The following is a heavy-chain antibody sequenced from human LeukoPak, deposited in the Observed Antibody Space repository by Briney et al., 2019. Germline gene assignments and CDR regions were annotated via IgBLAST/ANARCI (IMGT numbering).Heavy chain of an antibody. CDR2: ISASGGST. J-gene: IGHJ4*02. D-gene: IGHD6-19*01. Sequence: PGGSLRLSCAASGFTFSSYAMTGVGQAPGKGLEWVSAISASGGSTYYADSVTGRFTISRDNSKNTLYLQMNSLRAEDTAVYYCAKDRIPRRLAVGGTSIDYWGQGTLVTVSS. CDR3: AKDRIPRRLAVGGTSIDY. V-gene: IGHV3-23*01. CDR1: GFTFSSYA.